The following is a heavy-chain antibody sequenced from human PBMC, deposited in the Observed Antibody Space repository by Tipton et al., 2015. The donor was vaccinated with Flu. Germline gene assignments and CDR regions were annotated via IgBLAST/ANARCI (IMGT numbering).Heavy chain of an antibody. V-gene: IGHV4-39*07. CDR3: ARRDCAGGICYSRVYDAFDI. Sequence: TLSLTCTVSGGSNSSSSHYWGWIRQPPGKGLEWIGSIYHSGSTYYNPSLKSRVTISVDTSKNQFSLKLGSVTAGDTAVYYCARRDCAGGICYSRVYDAFDIWGQGTLVTVSS. D-gene: IGHD2-8*02. CDR1: GGSNSSSSHY. CDR2: IYHSGST. J-gene: IGHJ3*02.